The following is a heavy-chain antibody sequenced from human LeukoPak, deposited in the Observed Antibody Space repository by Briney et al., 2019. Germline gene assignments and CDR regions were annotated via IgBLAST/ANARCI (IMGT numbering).Heavy chain of an antibody. D-gene: IGHD2-2*01. Sequence: SETLSLTCAVYGGSFSGYYWSWIRQPPGKGLEWIGEINHSGSTNYNPSLKSRVTISVDTSKNQFSLKLSPVTAADTAVYYCARGVIVVVPAAMSWVYYYGMDVWGQGTTVTVSS. V-gene: IGHV4-34*01. CDR1: GGSFSGYY. J-gene: IGHJ6*02. CDR2: INHSGST. CDR3: ARGVIVVVPAAMSWVYYYGMDV.